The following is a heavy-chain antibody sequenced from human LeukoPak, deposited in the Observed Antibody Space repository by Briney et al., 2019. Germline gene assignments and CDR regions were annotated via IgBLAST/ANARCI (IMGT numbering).Heavy chain of an antibody. CDR1: GFTFSSYA. V-gene: IGHV3-23*01. CDR3: ARSWSSWQIVGHDAFDI. D-gene: IGHD6-13*01. CDR2: ISGSGGST. J-gene: IGHJ3*02. Sequence: GGSLRLSCAASGFTFSSYAMSWVRQAPGKGLEWVSAISGSGGSTYYADSVKGRFTISRDNSKNTLYLQMNSLRAEDTAVFYCARSWSSWQIVGHDAFDIWGQGTMVTVSS.